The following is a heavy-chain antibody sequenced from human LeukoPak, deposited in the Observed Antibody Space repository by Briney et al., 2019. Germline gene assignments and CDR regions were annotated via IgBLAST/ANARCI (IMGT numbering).Heavy chain of an antibody. CDR3: ASRSSGSIN. CDR1: GFTFAAYS. CDR2: ISSSSSTI. J-gene: IGHJ4*02. Sequence: PGGSLRLSCAASGFTFAAYSMNWVRQAPGKGLEWVSYISSSSSTIYYADSVKGRFTISRDNAKNSLYLQMNSLRVEDTAVYYCASRSSGSINWGQGTLVTVSS. D-gene: IGHD3-22*01. V-gene: IGHV3-48*04.